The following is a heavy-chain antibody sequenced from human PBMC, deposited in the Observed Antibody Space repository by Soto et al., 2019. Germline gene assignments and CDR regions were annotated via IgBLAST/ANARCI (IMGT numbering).Heavy chain of an antibody. CDR1: GGSISSSSYY. V-gene: IGHV4-39*01. Sequence: SETLSLTCTVSGGSISSSSYYWGWIRQPPGKGLEWIGSIYYSGSTYYNPSLKSRVTISVDTSKNQFSLKLSSVTAADTAVYYGAKTVTARTYYYFYGMDVGGPGPTVT. J-gene: IGHJ6*02. D-gene: IGHD2-21*02. CDR3: AKTVTARTYYYFYGMDV. CDR2: IYYSGST.